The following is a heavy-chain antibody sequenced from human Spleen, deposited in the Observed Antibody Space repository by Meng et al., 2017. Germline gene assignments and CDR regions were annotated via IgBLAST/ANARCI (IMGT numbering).Heavy chain of an antibody. CDR3: ARDVGSHTTENFDY. Sequence: GGSLRLSCAASGFTFSSYSMNWVRQAPGKGLEWVSSISSSSSYIYYADSVKGRFTISRDNSKNTLYLQMNSLRAEDTAVYYCARDVGSHTTENFDYWGQGTLVTVSS. D-gene: IGHD1-1*01. J-gene: IGHJ4*02. CDR1: GFTFSSYS. CDR2: ISSSSSYI. V-gene: IGHV3-21*01.